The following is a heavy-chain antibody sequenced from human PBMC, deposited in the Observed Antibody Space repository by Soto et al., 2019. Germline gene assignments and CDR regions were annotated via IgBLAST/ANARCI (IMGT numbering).Heavy chain of an antibody. V-gene: IGHV3-11*01. J-gene: IGHJ4*02. CDR2: ISGGGGSTR. Sequence: QVQLVESGGGLVKPGGSLRLSCAASGFTFSDYYMSWIRQSPGKGLEWISYISGGGGSTRSYADSVRGRFTISRDHANNSLYLQMNSLRAEDTAVYYCARLRGSYDSSGFDYWGQGALVTVSS. CDR1: GFTFSDYY. CDR3: ARLRGSYDSSGFDY. D-gene: IGHD3-22*01.